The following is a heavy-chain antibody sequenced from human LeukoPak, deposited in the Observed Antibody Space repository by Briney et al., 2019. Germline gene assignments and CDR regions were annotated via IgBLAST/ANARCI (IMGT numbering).Heavy chain of an antibody. V-gene: IGHV4-39*01. CDR3: ARRRGYSYGGVDY. CDR2: IYYSGST. Sequence: PSETLSLTCTVSGGSVSSSSYYWGWIRQPPGKGLECIGSIYYSGSTYYNPSLKSRVTISVGTSKNQFSLKLSSVTAADTAVYYCARRRGYSYGGVDYWGQGTLVTVPS. CDR1: GGSVSSSSYY. J-gene: IGHJ4*02. D-gene: IGHD5-18*01.